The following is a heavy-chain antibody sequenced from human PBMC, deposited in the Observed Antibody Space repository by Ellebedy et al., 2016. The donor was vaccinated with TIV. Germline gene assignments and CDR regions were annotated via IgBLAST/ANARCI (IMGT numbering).Heavy chain of an antibody. V-gene: IGHV4-38-2*01. CDR3: ARGGIAAAGILNWFDP. D-gene: IGHD6-13*01. CDR1: GGSFSGYY. J-gene: IGHJ5*02. CDR2: IYHSGST. Sequence: MPSETLSLTCAVYGGSFSGYYWGWIRQPPGKGLEWIGSIYHSGSTYYNPSLKSRVTISVDTSKNQFSLQLSSVTAADTAVYYCARGGIAAAGILNWFDPWGQGTLVTVSS.